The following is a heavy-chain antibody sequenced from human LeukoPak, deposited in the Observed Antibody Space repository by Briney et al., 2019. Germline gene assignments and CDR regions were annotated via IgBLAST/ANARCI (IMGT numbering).Heavy chain of an antibody. D-gene: IGHD3-16*01. CDR2: IFHSGST. CDR3: ASRLRHLLGY. J-gene: IGHJ4*02. CDR1: GGSISGSNW. V-gene: IGHV4-4*02. Sequence: SETLSLTCAVSGGSISGSNWWSWVRQPPGKGLEWIGEIFHSGSTNYSPSLKSRVTISIDKSKNQFSLKLASVTVADTAVYYCASRLRHLLGYWGQGNLVTVSS.